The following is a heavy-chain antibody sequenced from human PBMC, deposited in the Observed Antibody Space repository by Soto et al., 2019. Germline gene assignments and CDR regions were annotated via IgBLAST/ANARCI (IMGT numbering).Heavy chain of an antibody. D-gene: IGHD3-22*01. CDR1: GASINNNDYY. CDR3: ARMSDFYDKGYFDP. CDR2: VYYSGTT. Sequence: PSETLSLTCTVSGASINNNDYYWSWIRQTPGKGLEWIGYVYYSGTTDYSPSLKSRLSMSIDKSQNQFTLKLNSVTAADTATYYCARMSDFYDKGYFDPWGRGTLVTVSS. J-gene: IGHJ2*01. V-gene: IGHV4-30-4*01.